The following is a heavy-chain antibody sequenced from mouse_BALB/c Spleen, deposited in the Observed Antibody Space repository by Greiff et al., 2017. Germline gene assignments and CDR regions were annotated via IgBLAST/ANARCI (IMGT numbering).Heavy chain of an antibody. Sequence: VQLQQSGAELVRPGVSVKISCKGSGYTFTDYAMHWVKQSHAKSLEWIGVISTYYGDASYNQKFKGKATMTVDKSSSTAYMELARLTSEDSAIYYCARAGNYEGAMDDWGQGTSVTVSS. CDR1: GYTFTDYA. D-gene: IGHD2-1*01. J-gene: IGHJ4*01. CDR3: ARAGNYEGAMDD. CDR2: ISTYYGDA. V-gene: IGHV1S137*01.